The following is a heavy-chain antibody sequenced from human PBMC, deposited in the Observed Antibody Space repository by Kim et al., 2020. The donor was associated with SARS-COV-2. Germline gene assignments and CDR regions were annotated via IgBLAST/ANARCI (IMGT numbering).Heavy chain of an antibody. V-gene: IGHV4-39*01. Sequence: YTHPSLKSRVTISVDTSKNQFSLKLSSVTAADTAVYYCARGGGYSYGYFYWGQGTLVTVSS. CDR3: ARGGGYSYGYFY. J-gene: IGHJ4*02. D-gene: IGHD5-18*01.